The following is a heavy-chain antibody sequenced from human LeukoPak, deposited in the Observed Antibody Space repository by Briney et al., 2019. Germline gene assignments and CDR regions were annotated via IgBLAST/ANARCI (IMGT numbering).Heavy chain of an antibody. J-gene: IGHJ4*02. CDR3: ARETWTRTTCYIEY. D-gene: IGHD3/OR15-3a*01. CDR2: ITSSGSTI. V-gene: IGHV3-48*01. Sequence: GGSLRHSCAASGFTFSDYNMNWVRQAPGKGLEWVSFITSSGSTIHYADSVKGRFTISRDNAKNSLYLQMNSLGAEDTALYYCARETWTRTTCYIEYWGQGTLVTVSS. CDR1: GFTFSDYN.